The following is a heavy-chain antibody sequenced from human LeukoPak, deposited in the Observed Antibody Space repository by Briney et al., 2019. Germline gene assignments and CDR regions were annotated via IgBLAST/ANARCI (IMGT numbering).Heavy chain of an antibody. J-gene: IGHJ4*02. Sequence: GRSLSLSCAASGFPFSSYAMHWVRQAPGKGLEGVAVISYDGSNKYYADSVKGRFTISRDNSKNTLYLQMNSLRAEDTAVYYCARVPGYSSGWYFDYWGQGTLVTVSS. CDR1: GFPFSSYA. CDR2: ISYDGSNK. CDR3: ARVPGYSSGWYFDY. D-gene: IGHD6-19*01. V-gene: IGHV3-30*04.